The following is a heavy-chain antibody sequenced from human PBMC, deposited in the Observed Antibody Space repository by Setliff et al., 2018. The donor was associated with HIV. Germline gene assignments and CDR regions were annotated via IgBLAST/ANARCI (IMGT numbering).Heavy chain of an antibody. Sequence: ASVKVSCKASGYTFSTYAMHWVRQAPGQRLEWMGWINAGNGKTKYSQKFQGRVTIMRDTSASTAYMELSSLRSEDTAVYYCAREQVGFGPPRGMDVWGQGTTVT. D-gene: IGHD3-10*01. CDR2: INAGNGKT. J-gene: IGHJ6*02. CDR3: AREQVGFGPPRGMDV. CDR1: GYTFSTYA. V-gene: IGHV1-3*01.